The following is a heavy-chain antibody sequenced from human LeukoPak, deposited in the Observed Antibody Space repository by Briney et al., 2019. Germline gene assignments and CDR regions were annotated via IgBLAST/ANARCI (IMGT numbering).Heavy chain of an antibody. V-gene: IGHV4-31*03. CDR3: ARQDVDIVATMTFDY. Sequence: SETLSLTCTVSGGSISSGGYYWSWIRQHPGKGLEWIGYIYYSGSTYYNPSLKSRVTISVDTSKNQFSLKLRSVTAADTSVYYCARQDVDIVATMTFDYWGQGTLVTVSS. CDR1: GGSISSGGYY. J-gene: IGHJ4*02. D-gene: IGHD5-12*01. CDR2: IYYSGST.